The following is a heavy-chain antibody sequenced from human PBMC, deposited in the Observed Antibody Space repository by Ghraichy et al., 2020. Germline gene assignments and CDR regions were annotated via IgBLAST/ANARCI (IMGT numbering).Heavy chain of an antibody. D-gene: IGHD6-13*01. J-gene: IGHJ5*02. CDR3: AAAVRVATPGGGFDP. CDR1: GGSISSGDYS. CDR2: IYHGGNT. V-gene: IGHV4-30-2*01. Sequence: SETLSLTCAVSGGSISSGDYSWSWIRQPPGKGLEWIGSIYHGGNTHYNPSLQSRLTLLVDESKNQFSLKLNSVIAADTAVYYCAAAVRVATPGGGFDPWGQGTLVTVSP.